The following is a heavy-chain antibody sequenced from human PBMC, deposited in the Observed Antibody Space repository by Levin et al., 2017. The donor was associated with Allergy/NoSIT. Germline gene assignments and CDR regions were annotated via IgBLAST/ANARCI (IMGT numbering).Heavy chain of an antibody. Sequence: SQTLSLTCTVSAGSINGYYWSWLRQPPGKGLEWIGYIHSSGTTHNNPSLNSRVTFSVDTSTNQFSLTLTSVTAADTAMYYCARYFCAADDTCHYFEYWGQGIMVTVSS. CDR2: IHSSGTT. V-gene: IGHV4-59*01. D-gene: IGHD2-21*01. J-gene: IGHJ4*02. CDR1: AGSINGYY. CDR3: ARYFCAADDTCHYFEY.